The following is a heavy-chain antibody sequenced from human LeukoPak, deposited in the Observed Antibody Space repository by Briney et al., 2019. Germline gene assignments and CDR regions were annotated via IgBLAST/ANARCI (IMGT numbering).Heavy chain of an antibody. Sequence: PGGSLRLSCAASGFTFSSYAMSWVRQAPGRGLEWVSAISGSGGSTYYADSVKGRFTISRDNSKNTLYLQMNSLRAEDTAVYYCAKCRERRLYYYYYMDVWGKGTTVTVSS. V-gene: IGHV3-23*01. CDR1: GFTFSSYA. CDR2: ISGSGGST. D-gene: IGHD1-1*01. J-gene: IGHJ6*03. CDR3: AKCRERRLYYYYYMDV.